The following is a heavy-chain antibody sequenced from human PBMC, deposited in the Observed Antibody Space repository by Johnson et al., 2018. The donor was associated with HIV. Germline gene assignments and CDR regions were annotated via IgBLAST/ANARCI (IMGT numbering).Heavy chain of an antibody. CDR1: GFTFSNHH. V-gene: IGHV3-7*01. Sequence: MQLVESGGGLVQPGGSLRLSCAVSGFTFSNHHMTWVRQAPGKGLEWVANINQDGSDKYYVDSVKGRFTISRDNAHNSLYLQMNSLRAEDTAVYYCGRESTGAGTAFDIWGQGTMVTVSS. CDR2: INQDGSDK. J-gene: IGHJ3*02. CDR3: GRESTGAGTAFDI. D-gene: IGHD2-8*02.